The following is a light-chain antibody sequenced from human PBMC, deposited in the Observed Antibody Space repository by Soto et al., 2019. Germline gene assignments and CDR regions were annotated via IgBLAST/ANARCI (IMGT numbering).Light chain of an antibody. J-gene: IGKJ5*01. CDR3: QQYGSSPMT. CDR2: GAS. Sequence: EIVLTQSPGTLSLSPVERATLSCGANQSVTSNYLAWYQQMPGQAPRLLIYGASSRATGIPDRFSGSGSGTDFTLTISRLEPEDFAVYYCQQYGSSPMTFGQGKRLEIK. V-gene: IGKV3-20*01. CDR1: QSVTSNY.